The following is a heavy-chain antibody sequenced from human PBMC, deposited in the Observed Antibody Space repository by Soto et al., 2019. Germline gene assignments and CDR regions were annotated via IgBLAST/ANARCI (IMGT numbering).Heavy chain of an antibody. D-gene: IGHD3-16*02. CDR1: GWSFSGYY. CDR2: INHSGST. CDR3: ARGRHYDYIWGSYRSPGYFDY. J-gene: IGHJ4*02. Sequence: SETLSLTCAFYGWSFSGYYWSWIRQPPGKGLEWIGEINHSGSTNYNPSLKSRVTISVDTSKNQFSLKLSSVTAADTAVYYCARGRHYDYIWGSYRSPGYFDYWGQGTLVTVSS. V-gene: IGHV4-34*01.